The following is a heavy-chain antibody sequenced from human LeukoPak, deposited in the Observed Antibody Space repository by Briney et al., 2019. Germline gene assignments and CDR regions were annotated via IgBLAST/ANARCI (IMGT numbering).Heavy chain of an antibody. J-gene: IGHJ4*01. D-gene: IGHD1-1*01. CDR3: ARETADLGRSLDY. Sequence: SETLSLTCSISGGSISSYFWSWIRQPAGKGLEWIGRIYASGITNYNPSLKSRVSMSVDTSKNQFSLNLTSETAADTAIYYCARETADLGRSLDYWGHGTLVTVSS. CDR1: GGSISSYF. CDR2: IYASGIT. V-gene: IGHV4-4*07.